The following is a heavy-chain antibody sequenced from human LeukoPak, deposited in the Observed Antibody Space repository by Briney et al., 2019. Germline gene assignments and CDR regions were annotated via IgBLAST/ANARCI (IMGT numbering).Heavy chain of an antibody. CDR3: ARDLPISNIPGH. D-gene: IGHD2/OR15-2a*01. V-gene: IGHV1-2*02. CDR2: INPNSGGT. CDR1: GYTFTAYY. J-gene: IGHJ4*02. Sequence: ASVKVSCKASGYTFTAYYMHWVRQAPGQGVEWMGWINPNSGGTNYAQKLQGRVTMTRDTSISTAYMELSRLRSDDTAVYYCARDLPISNIPGHWGQGTLVTVSS.